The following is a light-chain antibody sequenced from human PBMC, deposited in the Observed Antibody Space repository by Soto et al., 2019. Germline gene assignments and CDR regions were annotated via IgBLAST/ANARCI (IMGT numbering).Light chain of an antibody. Sequence: EIVLTQSPATLSLSPGERATLSCRASQSVSIYLAWYQQRPGQAPRLLIYDASNRATGIPARFSGSGSGTDFTLTISSLEPEDFAVYYCQQRYQWPPLTFGGGTKVEIK. CDR2: DAS. J-gene: IGKJ4*01. V-gene: IGKV3-11*01. CDR3: QQRYQWPPLT. CDR1: QSVSIY.